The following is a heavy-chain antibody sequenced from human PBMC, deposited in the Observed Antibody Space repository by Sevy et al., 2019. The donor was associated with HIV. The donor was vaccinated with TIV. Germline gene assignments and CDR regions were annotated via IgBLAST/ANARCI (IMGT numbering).Heavy chain of an antibody. Sequence: ASVKVSCKASGYTVTGYYMHWVRQAPGQGLEWMGWINPNSGGTNYAQKFQGRVTMTRDTSISTAYMELSRLRSDDTAVYYCATDYGDYDSSGGYWGQGTLVTVSS. V-gene: IGHV1-2*02. CDR1: GYTVTGYY. CDR3: ATDYGDYDSSGGY. J-gene: IGHJ4*02. CDR2: INPNSGGT. D-gene: IGHD4-17*01.